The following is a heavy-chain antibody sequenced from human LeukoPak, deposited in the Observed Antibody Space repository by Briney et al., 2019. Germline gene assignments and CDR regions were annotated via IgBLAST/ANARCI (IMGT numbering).Heavy chain of an antibody. J-gene: IGHJ4*02. V-gene: IGHV3-74*01. Sequence: PGRSLRLSCAASGFTVSSNYMSSVRQAPGKGQVWVSRINGDGGSPTYADSVKGRFTISRDNAKHTLYLQMNSLRAEDTAVYYCARKPDYDCADYWGQGSLVTVSS. CDR2: INGDGGSP. D-gene: IGHD3-3*01. CDR1: GFTVSSNY. CDR3: ARKPDYDCADY.